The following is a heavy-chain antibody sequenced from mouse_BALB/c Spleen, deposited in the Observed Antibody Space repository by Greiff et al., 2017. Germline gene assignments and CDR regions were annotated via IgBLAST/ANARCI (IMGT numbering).Heavy chain of an antibody. D-gene: IGHD1-1*01. CDR3: ARGLRGYRVQGYAMDY. J-gene: IGHJ4*01. CDR2: INPSSGYT. Sequence: QVQLQQSAAELARPGASVKMSCKASGYTFTSYTMHWVKQRPGQGLEWIGYINPSSGYTEYNQKFKDKTTLTADKSSSTAYMQLSSLTSEDSAVYYCARGLRGYRVQGYAMDYWGQGTSVTVSS. V-gene: IGHV1-4*02. CDR1: GYTFTSYT.